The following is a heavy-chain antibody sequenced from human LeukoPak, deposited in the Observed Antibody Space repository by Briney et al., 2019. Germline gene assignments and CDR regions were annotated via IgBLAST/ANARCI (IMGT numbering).Heavy chain of an antibody. J-gene: IGHJ6*03. CDR2: IIPIFGTA. CDR3: AREVFDILTGYPHYYYYYMDV. D-gene: IGHD3-9*01. V-gene: IGHV1-69*06. CDR1: GGTFSSYA. Sequence: SVKVSCKASGGTFSSYAISWVRQAPGQGLEWMGGIIPIFGTANYAQKFQGRVTITADKSTSTAYMELSSLRSEDTAVYYCAREVFDILTGYPHYYYYYMDVWGKGTTVTVSS.